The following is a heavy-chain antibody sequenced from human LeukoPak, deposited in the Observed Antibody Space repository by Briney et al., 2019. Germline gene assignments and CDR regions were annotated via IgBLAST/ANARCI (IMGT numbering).Heavy chain of an antibody. CDR2: ISAYNGNT. Sequence: ASVKVSCKASGYTFTSYGISWVRQAPGQGLEWMGWISAYNGNTNYAQKLQGRVTMTTDKSTRTAYMELRRLRSDETAVYYCARGEMATLAPSDYWPQGPLVSVSS. D-gene: IGHD5-24*01. V-gene: IGHV1-18*01. J-gene: IGHJ4*02. CDR1: GYTFTSYG. CDR3: ARGEMATLAPSDY.